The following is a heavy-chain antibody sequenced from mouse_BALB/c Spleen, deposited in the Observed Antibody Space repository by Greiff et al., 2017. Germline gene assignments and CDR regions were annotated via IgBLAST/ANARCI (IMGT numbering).Heavy chain of an antibody. CDR3: ARITTVVAKRDYYAMDY. V-gene: IGHV5-6*01. CDR1: GFTFSSYG. CDR2: ISSGGSYT. D-gene: IGHD1-1*01. J-gene: IGHJ4*01. Sequence: EVMLVESGGDLVKPGGSLKLSCAASGFTFSSYGMSWVRQTPDKRLEWVATISSGGSYTYYPDSVKGRFTISRDNAKNTLYLQMSSLKSEDTAMYYCARITTVVAKRDYYAMDYWGQGTSVTVSS.